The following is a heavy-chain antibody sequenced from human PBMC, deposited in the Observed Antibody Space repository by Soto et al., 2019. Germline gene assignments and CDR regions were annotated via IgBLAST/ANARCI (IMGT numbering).Heavy chain of an antibody. CDR3: AKRLSTGFGELLYAFDI. CDR1: GFTFSSYA. V-gene: IGHV3-23*01. J-gene: IGHJ3*02. D-gene: IGHD3-10*01. Sequence: GGSLRLSCAASGFTFSSYAMSWGRQAPGKGLEWVSAISGSGGSTYYADSVKGRFTISRDNSKNTLYLQMNSLRAEDTAVYYCAKRLSTGFGELLYAFDIWGQGTMVTVSS. CDR2: ISGSGGST.